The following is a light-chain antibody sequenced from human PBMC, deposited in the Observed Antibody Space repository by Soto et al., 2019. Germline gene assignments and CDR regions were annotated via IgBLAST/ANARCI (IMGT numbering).Light chain of an antibody. V-gene: IGKV1-5*03. J-gene: IGKJ1*01. Sequence: DIQMTQSPSTLSASVGDRVTITCRASQSISNWLAWYQQKPGKAPKLLIYKASSLESGVPSRFTGSGSGTEFTLTISSLQPDDFATYYCQQYDTYWTFGQGTKVVIK. CDR2: KAS. CDR3: QQYDTYWT. CDR1: QSISNW.